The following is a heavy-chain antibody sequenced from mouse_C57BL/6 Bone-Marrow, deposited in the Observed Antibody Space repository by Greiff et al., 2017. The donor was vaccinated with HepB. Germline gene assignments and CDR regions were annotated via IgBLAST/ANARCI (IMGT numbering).Heavy chain of an antibody. CDR3: ALGHWYFDV. J-gene: IGHJ1*03. V-gene: IGHV1-81*01. CDR1: GYTFTSYG. Sequence: VKLVESGAELARPGASVKLSCKASGYTFTSYGISWVKQRTGQGLEWIGEIYPRSGNTYYNEKFKGKATLTADKSSSTAYMELRSLTSEDSAVYFCALGHWYFDVWGTGTTVTVSS. D-gene: IGHD4-1*01. CDR2: IYPRSGNT.